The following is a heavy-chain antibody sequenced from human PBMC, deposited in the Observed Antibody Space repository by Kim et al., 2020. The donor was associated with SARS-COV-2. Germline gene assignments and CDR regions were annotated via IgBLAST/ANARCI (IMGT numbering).Heavy chain of an antibody. CDR2: INTNTGNP. CDR3: ASDSGWNADY. J-gene: IGHJ4*02. Sequence: ASVKVSCKASGYTFTHYSLNWVRQAPGQGLEWMGWINTNTGNPTYAQGFTGRFVFSLDTSVSTAYLQISSLKAEDTAVYYCASDSGWNADYWGQGTLVTVSS. D-gene: IGHD1-1*01. V-gene: IGHV7-4-1*02. CDR1: GYTFTHYS.